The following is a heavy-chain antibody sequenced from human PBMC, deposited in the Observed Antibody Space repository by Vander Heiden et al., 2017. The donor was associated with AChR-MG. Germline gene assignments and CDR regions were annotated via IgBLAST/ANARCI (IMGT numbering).Heavy chain of an antibody. CDR1: GGSISSGWYP. CDR3: ARGGVDYYDSSVGGWFDP. CDR2: IYHSGGT. J-gene: IGHJ5*02. V-gene: IGHV4-30-2*01. D-gene: IGHD3-22*01. Sequence: QLQLQESGTGLVTPSQTLSLTCAGLGGSISSGWYPWSWIRQPSGKGLEGIGDIYHSGGTYYNPSRKSRVNISVDRSKNQFSLKLGSVTAADTAVYYCARGGVDYYDSSVGGWFDPWGQGTLVTVSS.